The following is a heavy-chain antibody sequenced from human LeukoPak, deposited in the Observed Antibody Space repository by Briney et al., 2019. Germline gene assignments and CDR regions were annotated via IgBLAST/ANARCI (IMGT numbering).Heavy chain of an antibody. CDR2: INHSGST. CDR1: GGSFSGYY. J-gene: IGHJ4*02. V-gene: IGHV4-34*01. CDR3: ARGDRQLAFDY. Sequence: PSETLSLTCAVYGGSFSGYYWSWIRQPPGKGLEWIGEINHSGSTNYNPSLKSRVTISVDTSKNQFSQKLSSVTAADTAVYYCARGDRQLAFDYRGQGTLVTVSS. D-gene: IGHD6-6*01.